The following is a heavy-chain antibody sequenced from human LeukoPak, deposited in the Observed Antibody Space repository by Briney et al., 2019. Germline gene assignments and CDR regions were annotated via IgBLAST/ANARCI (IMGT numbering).Heavy chain of an antibody. CDR1: GFTFSSYS. V-gene: IGHV3-48*02. J-gene: IGHJ4*02. CDR2: ISSSSSTI. CDR3: ARDPTAAPLTFDY. Sequence: GGSLRLSCAASGFTFSSYSMNWVRQAPGKGLEWVSYISSSSSTIYYADSVKGRFTISRDNAKNSLYLQMNGLRDEDTAVYYCARDPTAAPLTFDYWGQGTLVTVSS. D-gene: IGHD2-2*01.